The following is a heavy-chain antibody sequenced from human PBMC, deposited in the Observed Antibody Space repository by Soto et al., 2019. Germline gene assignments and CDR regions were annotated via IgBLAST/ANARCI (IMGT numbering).Heavy chain of an antibody. J-gene: IGHJ4*02. CDR3: AKDRLRLEQKAFDY. CDR2: ISGSGGST. V-gene: IGHV3-23*01. CDR1: GFTFSSYA. D-gene: IGHD3-3*01. Sequence: GASVKVSCAASGFTFSSYAMIWVRQAPGKGLEWVSAISGSGGSTYYADSVKGRFTISRDNSKNTLYLQMNSLRAEDTAVYYCAKDRLRLEQKAFDYWGQGTLVTVSS.